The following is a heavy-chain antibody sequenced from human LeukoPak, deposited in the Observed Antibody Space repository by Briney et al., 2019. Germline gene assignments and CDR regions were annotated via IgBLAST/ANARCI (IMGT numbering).Heavy chain of an antibody. CDR1: GGSISRSDHY. J-gene: IGHJ4*02. D-gene: IGHD6-25*01. CDR3: ALGYHDVWEL. V-gene: IGHV4-30-4*01. CDR2: IYYNGIT. Sequence: SETLSLTCSVSGGSISRSDHYWSWIRQPPGKGLEWIGNIYYNGITYYNPSLKSRVTMSVDTSQNQFSLKLNSVTATDTAVYFCALGYHDVWELWGQGSLVTVSS.